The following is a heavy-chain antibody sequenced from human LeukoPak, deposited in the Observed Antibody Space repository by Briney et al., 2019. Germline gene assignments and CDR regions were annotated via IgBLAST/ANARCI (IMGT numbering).Heavy chain of an antibody. V-gene: IGHV3-23*01. CDR3: ARAPNEGAFDI. Sequence: GGSLRLSCAGSGFTFANYAMSWVRQAPGKGLEWVSSISGGSASTFYADSVEGRFTISRDNSKNTLYLQMNSLRAEDTAVYYCARAPNEGAFDIWGQGTMVSVSS. D-gene: IGHD1-1*01. CDR2: ISGGSAST. J-gene: IGHJ3*02. CDR1: GFTFANYA.